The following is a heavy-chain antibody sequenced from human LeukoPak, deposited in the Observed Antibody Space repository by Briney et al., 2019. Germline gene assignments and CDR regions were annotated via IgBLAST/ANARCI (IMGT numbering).Heavy chain of an antibody. CDR2: ISYDGDNK. Sequence: GGSLRLSCAASGFTFSSYAMHWVRQAPGKGLEWVAVISYDGDNKYYADSVKGRFTISRGNSKNTLYLQMNSLRAEDTAVYYCAAAEYSSGWWTYYFDYWGQGTLVTVSS. D-gene: IGHD6-19*01. J-gene: IGHJ4*02. V-gene: IGHV3-30*04. CDR3: AAAEYSSGWWTYYFDY. CDR1: GFTFSSYA.